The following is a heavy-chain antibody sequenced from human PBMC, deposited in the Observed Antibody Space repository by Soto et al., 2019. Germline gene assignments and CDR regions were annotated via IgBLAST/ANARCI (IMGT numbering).Heavy chain of an antibody. Sequence: DVQLKESGGGLVQPGQSLRLSYEVSGFTLSMYSMTWVRQAPGKGLEWVAKIPQDGSDGHYLDSVKGRFTISRDNAKNSVYLQMNSLRADDTAVYYCARDHLILPAHDFFYGSDVWGQGAKVTVSS. V-gene: IGHV3-7*03. CDR3: ARDHLILPAHDFFYGSDV. D-gene: IGHD2-21*02. CDR1: GFTLSMYS. CDR2: IPQDGSDG. J-gene: IGHJ6*02.